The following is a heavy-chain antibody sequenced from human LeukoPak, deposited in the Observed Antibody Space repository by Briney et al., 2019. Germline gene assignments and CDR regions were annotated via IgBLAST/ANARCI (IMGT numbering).Heavy chain of an antibody. D-gene: IGHD3-22*01. CDR2: ISAYNGDT. CDR3: PRQYHDSSGYYEY. Sequence: GESLKISCKGSGYSFTSYWIGWVRQAPGQGLEWMGWISAYNGDTNYAQKLQGRVTMTTDTSTSTAYMELRSLRSDDTAVYYCPRQYHDSSGYYEYWGQGTLVTVSS. V-gene: IGHV1-18*04. J-gene: IGHJ4*02. CDR1: GYSFTSYW.